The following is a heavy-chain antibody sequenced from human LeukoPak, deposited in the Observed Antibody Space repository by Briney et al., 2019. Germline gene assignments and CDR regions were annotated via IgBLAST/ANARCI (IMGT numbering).Heavy chain of an antibody. D-gene: IGHD6-25*01. Sequence: PGGSLRLSCPASGFTFSSYAMSWVRQAPGKGLEWVSAISGSGGSTYYADSVKGRFTISRDNSKNTLYLQMNSLRAEDTAVYYCAKVGMAAGEFDYWGQGTLVTVSS. V-gene: IGHV3-23*01. CDR2: ISGSGGST. J-gene: IGHJ4*02. CDR1: GFTFSSYA. CDR3: AKVGMAAGEFDY.